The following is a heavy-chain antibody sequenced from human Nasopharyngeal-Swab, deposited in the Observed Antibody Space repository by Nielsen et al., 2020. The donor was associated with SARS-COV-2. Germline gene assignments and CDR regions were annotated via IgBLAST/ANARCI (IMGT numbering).Heavy chain of an antibody. Sequence: ASAKVSCKASGYTFTSYGISWVRQAPGQGLEWMGWISAYNGNTNYAQKLQGRVTMTTDTSTSTAYMELRSLRSDDTAVYYCARDPRDNYDFWSGYYKDYYYGMDVWGQGTTVTVSS. CDR1: GYTFTSYG. CDR3: ARDPRDNYDFWSGYYKDYYYGMDV. CDR2: ISAYNGNT. V-gene: IGHV1-18*01. J-gene: IGHJ6*02. D-gene: IGHD3-3*01.